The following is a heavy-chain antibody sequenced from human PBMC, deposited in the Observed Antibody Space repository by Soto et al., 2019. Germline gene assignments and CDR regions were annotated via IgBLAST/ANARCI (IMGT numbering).Heavy chain of an antibody. Sequence: QVQLQPSGTGLVKPSQTLSLTCAISGDSVSSNSDAWNWIRQSPSRGLEWLGRTHYRSKWYNDYAVSVKSRITVNPVTSKNQFSVQLNSVTPEDTAVYYCAPSTSSSGGYFDYWGQGTMVTVSS. J-gene: IGHJ4*02. D-gene: IGHD6-19*01. V-gene: IGHV6-1*01. CDR3: APSTSSSGGYFDY. CDR2: THYRSKWYN. CDR1: GDSVSSNSDA.